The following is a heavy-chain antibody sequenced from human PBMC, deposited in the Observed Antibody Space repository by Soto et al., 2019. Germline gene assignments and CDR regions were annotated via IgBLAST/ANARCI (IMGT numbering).Heavy chain of an antibody. Sequence: PGGSLRLSCAASGFTFSSYGMHWVRQAPGKGLEWVAVIWYDGSNKYYADSVKGRFTISRDNSKNTLYLQMNSLRAEDTAVYYCAKDLIGANWFDPWGQGTLVTVSS. J-gene: IGHJ5*02. CDR1: GFTFSSYG. D-gene: IGHD6-13*01. CDR3: AKDLIGANWFDP. V-gene: IGHV3-33*06. CDR2: IWYDGSNK.